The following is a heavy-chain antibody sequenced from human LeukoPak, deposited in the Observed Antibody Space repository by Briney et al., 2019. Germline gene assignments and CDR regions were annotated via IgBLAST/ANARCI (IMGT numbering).Heavy chain of an antibody. CDR3: ARDRGYDNAFDI. V-gene: IGHV3-43D*03. D-gene: IGHD5-12*01. J-gene: IGHJ3*02. CDR2: ISWDGGST. CDR1: GFSFDDYA. Sequence: PGGSLRLSCAASGFSFDDYAMHWVRQGPGKGLEWVSLISWDGGSTYYADSVKGRFTISRDNAKNTLYLQMNSLRAEDTAVYYCARDRGYDNAFDIWGQGTMVTVSS.